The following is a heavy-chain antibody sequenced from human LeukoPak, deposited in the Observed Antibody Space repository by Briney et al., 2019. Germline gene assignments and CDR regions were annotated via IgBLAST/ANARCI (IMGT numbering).Heavy chain of an antibody. CDR2: IYYSGST. J-gene: IGHJ3*02. Sequence: SDTLSLTCTVSGGSISSSSYYWGWLRQPPGKGLEWIGSIYYSGSTYYNPSLKSRVTISVDTSKNQFSLKLSSVTAADTAVYYCARCPDWAFDIWGQGTMVTVSS. V-gene: IGHV4-39*07. D-gene: IGHD3-9*01. CDR1: GGSISSSSYY. CDR3: ARCPDWAFDI.